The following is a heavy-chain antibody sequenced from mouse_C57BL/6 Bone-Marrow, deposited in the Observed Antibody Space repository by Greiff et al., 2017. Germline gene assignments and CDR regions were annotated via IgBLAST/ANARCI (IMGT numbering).Heavy chain of an antibody. CDR2: IYPGSGST. CDR3: ARFHGYHWYFDV. D-gene: IGHD2-2*01. CDR1: GYTFTSYW. J-gene: IGHJ1*03. Sequence: QVQLQQPGAELVKPGASVKMSCKASGYTFTSYWITWVKQRPGQGLEWIGDIYPGSGSTNYNEKFKSKATLTVDTSSSTAYMQLSSLTSEDSAVYYCARFHGYHWYFDVWGTGTTVTVAS. V-gene: IGHV1-55*01.